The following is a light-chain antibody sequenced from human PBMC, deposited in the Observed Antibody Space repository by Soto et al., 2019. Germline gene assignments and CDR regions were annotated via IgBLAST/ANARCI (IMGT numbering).Light chain of an antibody. CDR2: DAS. CDR3: QHYGGMWT. V-gene: IGKV1-5*01. J-gene: IGKJ1*01. Sequence: DIQMTHSPSTLSASLGYRVTITCRSSQSITNRLAWYQQKPGKAPKVLIYDASNLEYGVPSRFSGSGFGTEFILTISSLQPDDFATYWCQHYGGMWTFGQGTKV. CDR1: QSITNR.